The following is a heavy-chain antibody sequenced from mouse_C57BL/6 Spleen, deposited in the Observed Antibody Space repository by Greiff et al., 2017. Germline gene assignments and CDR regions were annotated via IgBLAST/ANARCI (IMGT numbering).Heavy chain of an antibody. CDR2: INPYNGGT. V-gene: IGHV1-19*01. CDR3: AREELGGY. CDR1: GYTFTDYY. Sequence: VQLQQSGPVLVKPGASVKMSCKASGYTFTDYYMNWVKQSHGKSLEWIGVINPYNGGTSYNQKFKGKATLTVDKSASTAYMELNSLTSEDSAGNNWAREELGGYWGQGTTRTVSS. J-gene: IGHJ2*01. D-gene: IGHD4-1*01.